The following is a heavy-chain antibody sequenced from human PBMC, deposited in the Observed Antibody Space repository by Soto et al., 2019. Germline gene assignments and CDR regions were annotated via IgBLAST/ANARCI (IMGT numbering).Heavy chain of an antibody. CDR1: GGTXRNSA. V-gene: IGHV1-69*06. CDR2: IMPIFRTP. J-gene: IGHJ4*02. Sequence: SVKVSCKASGGTXRNSAISWVRQAPGQGLEWMGGIMPIFRTPDYAQRFHGRVTITADKSTSTVYMELYSLKSEDTAVYYCARDLGSGYDPGDYWGQGTLVTVSS. D-gene: IGHD5-12*01. CDR3: ARDLGSGYDPGDY.